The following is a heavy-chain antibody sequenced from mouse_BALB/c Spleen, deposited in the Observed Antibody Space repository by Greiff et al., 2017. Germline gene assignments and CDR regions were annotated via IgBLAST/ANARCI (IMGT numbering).Heavy chain of an antibody. J-gene: IGHJ4*01. CDR3: ARSNYDYDVGAMDY. D-gene: IGHD2-4*01. V-gene: IGHV3-8*02. CDR2: ISYSGST. Sequence: EVMLVESGPSLVKPSQTLSLTCSVTGDSITSGYWNWIRKFPGNKLEYMGYISYSGSTYYNPSLKSRISITRDTSKNQYYLQLNSVTTEDTATYYCARSNYDYDVGAMDYWGQGTSVTVSS. CDR1: GDSITSGY.